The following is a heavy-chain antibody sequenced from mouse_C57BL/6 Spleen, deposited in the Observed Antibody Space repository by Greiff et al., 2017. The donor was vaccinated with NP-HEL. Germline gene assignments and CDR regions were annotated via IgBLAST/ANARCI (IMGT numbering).Heavy chain of an antibody. D-gene: IGHD2-3*01. CDR3: AMCYDGDYFDY. CDR2: IDPEDGET. V-gene: IGHV14-2*01. Sequence: EVQLQQSGAELVKPGASVKLSCTASGFNIKDYYMHWVKQRTEQGLEWIGRIDPEDGETKYAPQFQGKATITADPSSNTAYLQLSSLTSEDTAVYYCAMCYDGDYFDYWGKGTTLTVAS. CDR1: GFNIKDYY. J-gene: IGHJ2*01.